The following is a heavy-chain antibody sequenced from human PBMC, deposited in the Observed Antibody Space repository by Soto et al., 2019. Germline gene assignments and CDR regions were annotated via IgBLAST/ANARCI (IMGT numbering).Heavy chain of an antibody. D-gene: IGHD2-2*01. Sequence: QLQLQESGPGLVKPSETLSLTCTVSGGSISSSSYYWGWIRQPPGKGLEWIGSIYYSGSTYYNPSLKSRVTLSVDTSKNQFSLKLSSVTAADTAVYYCARVNIVVVPAVQFQWYYYYGMDVWGQGTTVTVSS. CDR3: ARVNIVVVPAVQFQWYYYYGMDV. J-gene: IGHJ6*02. CDR1: GGSISSSSYY. CDR2: IYYSGST. V-gene: IGHV4-39*01.